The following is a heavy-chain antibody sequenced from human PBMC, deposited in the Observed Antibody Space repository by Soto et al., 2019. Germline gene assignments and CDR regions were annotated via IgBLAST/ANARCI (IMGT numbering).Heavy chain of an antibody. D-gene: IGHD5-18*01. CDR2: ISESGDNA. J-gene: IGHJ5*02. V-gene: IGHV3-23*01. Sequence: GGSLRLSCAASGFPFNTYAMSWVRQAPGKGPEWVSAISESGDNAFYADSVQGRFTISRGNSYNILYLQMNSLRAEDTALYFCAKGGYIYGLDPWGQGTLVTVS. CDR1: GFPFNTYA. CDR3: AKGGYIYGLDP.